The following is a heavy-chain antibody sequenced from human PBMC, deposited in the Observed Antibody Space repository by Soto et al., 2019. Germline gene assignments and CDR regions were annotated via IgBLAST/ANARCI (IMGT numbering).Heavy chain of an antibody. V-gene: IGHV3-23*01. CDR2: ISGSGGST. J-gene: IGHJ3*02. D-gene: IGHD6-6*01. CDR1: GFTFSSYA. Sequence: GGSLRLSCAASGFTFSSYAMSWVRQAPGKGLEWVSAISGSGGSTYYADSVKGRLTISRDNSKNTLYLQMNSLRAEDTAVYYCAKDSAGGIAARQFRVHAFDIWGQGTMVTV. CDR3: AKDSAGGIAARQFRVHAFDI.